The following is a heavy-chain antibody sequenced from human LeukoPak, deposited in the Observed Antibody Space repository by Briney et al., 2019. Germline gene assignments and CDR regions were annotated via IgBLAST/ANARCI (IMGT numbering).Heavy chain of an antibody. CDR3: AKARYYYGSGSAFDI. CDR2: ISSSSSYI. CDR1: GFTFSSYS. J-gene: IGHJ3*02. D-gene: IGHD3-10*01. V-gene: IGHV3-21*01. Sequence: GSLRLSCAASGFTFSSYSMNWVRQAPGKGLEWVSSISSSSSYIYYADSVKGRFTISRDNAKNSLYLQMNSLRAEDTAVYYCAKARYYYGSGSAFDIWGQGTVVTVSS.